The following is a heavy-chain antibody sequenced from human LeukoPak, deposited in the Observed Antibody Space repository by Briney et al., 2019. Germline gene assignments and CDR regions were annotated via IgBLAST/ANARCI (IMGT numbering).Heavy chain of an antibody. CDR3: ARHRRPVDY. CDR1: GGSISSSGYY. V-gene: IGHV4-39*01. Sequence: SETLSLTCTVSGGSISSSGYYWGWIRQPAGKGLEWIGSIYYSGSTYYNPSLKSRVTISVDTSKNQFSLKLSSVTAADTAVYYCARHRRPVDYWGQGTLVTVSS. CDR2: IYYSGST. J-gene: IGHJ4*02.